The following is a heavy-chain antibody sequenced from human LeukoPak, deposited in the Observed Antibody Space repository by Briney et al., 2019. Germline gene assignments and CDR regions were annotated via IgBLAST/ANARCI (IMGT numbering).Heavy chain of an antibody. CDR1: GYTFTNFY. CDR3: AREEYGGYFDN. CDR2: INPTGTGT. V-gene: IGHV1-46*01. J-gene: IGHJ4*02. Sequence: AAVKDSFKASGYTFTNFYMHWVRQGPRQGLEWIGLINPTGTGTNYAKNCPGRVTMTRDTSTTTVYMELSSLTCEDTAVYYCAREEYGGYFDNWGQGTLVTVSS. D-gene: IGHD2-21*01.